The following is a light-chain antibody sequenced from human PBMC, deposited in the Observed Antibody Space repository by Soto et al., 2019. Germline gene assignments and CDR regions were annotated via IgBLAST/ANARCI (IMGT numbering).Light chain of an antibody. CDR1: QSISSS. CDR3: QQYNKWPAEIT. Sequence: EIVMTQSPATLSMSPGERVTLSCRASQSISSSLAWYQQKPGQAPRLLIYGASARATGIPATFSGSGSGTEFTLTISSLQSEDSGVYYCQQYNKWPAEITFGQGTRLEIK. V-gene: IGKV3-15*01. CDR2: GAS. J-gene: IGKJ5*01.